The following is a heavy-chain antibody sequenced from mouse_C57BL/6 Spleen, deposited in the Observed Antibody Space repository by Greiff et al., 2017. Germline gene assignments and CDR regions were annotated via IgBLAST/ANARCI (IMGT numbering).Heavy chain of an antibody. V-gene: IGHV1-50*01. CDR2: IDPSDSYT. D-gene: IGHD4-1*01. Sequence: QVQLKQPGAELVKPGASVKLSCKASGYTFTSYWMQWVKQRPGQGLEWIGEIDPSDSYTNYNQKFKGKATLTVDTSSSTAYMQLSSLTSEDSAVYYCARRVNWDGSFFDYWGQGTTLTVSS. CDR1: GYTFTSYW. CDR3: ARRVNWDGSFFDY. J-gene: IGHJ2*01.